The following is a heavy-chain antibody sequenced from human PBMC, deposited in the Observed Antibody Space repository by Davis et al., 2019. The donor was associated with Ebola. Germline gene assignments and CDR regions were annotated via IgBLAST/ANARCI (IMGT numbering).Heavy chain of an antibody. D-gene: IGHD2-2*02. J-gene: IGHJ6*02. CDR3: AKELDVVVPAAIFYYYYGMDV. CDR2: ISYDGSNK. CDR1: GFTFSSYG. V-gene: IGHV3-30*18. Sequence: GESLKISCAASGFTFSSYGMHWVRPAPGKGLEWVAVISYDGSNKYYADSVKGRFTISRDNSKNTLYLQMNSLRAEDTAVYYCAKELDVVVPAAIFYYYYGMDVWGQGTTVTVSS.